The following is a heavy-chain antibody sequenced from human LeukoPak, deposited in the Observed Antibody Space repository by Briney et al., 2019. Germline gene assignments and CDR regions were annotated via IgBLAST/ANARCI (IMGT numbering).Heavy chain of an antibody. V-gene: IGHV3-21*04. CDR3: AKDTRRGQWEKGYFDY. J-gene: IGHJ4*02. CDR1: GFTFSDYS. Sequence: GGSLRLSCAASGFTFSDYSMNWVRQTPGRGLEWVSSISPSGSSISYADSVKGRFTISRDNSENTLYLQMNSLRAEDTAVYYCAKDTRRGQWEKGYFDYWGQGTLVTVSS. D-gene: IGHD1-26*01. CDR2: ISPSGSSI.